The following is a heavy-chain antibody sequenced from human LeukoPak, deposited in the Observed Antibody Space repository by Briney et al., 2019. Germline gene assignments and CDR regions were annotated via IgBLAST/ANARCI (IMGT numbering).Heavy chain of an antibody. D-gene: IGHD3-3*01. CDR2: IIPIFGTA. Sequence: SVKVSCKASGYTFSSYGISWVRQAPGQGLEWMGGIIPIFGTANYAQKFQGRVTITADESTSTAYMELSSLRSEDTAVYYCARDRDTYYDFWSGFLSAFDIWGQGTMVTVSS. V-gene: IGHV1-69*13. CDR1: GYTFSSYG. J-gene: IGHJ3*02. CDR3: ARDRDTYYDFWSGFLSAFDI.